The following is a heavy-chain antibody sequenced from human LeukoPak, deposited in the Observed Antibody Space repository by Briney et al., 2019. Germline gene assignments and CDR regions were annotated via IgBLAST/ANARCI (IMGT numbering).Heavy chain of an antibody. CDR2: ISAYNDNR. Sequence: ASVKVSCKASGYTFTSYGISWVRQAPGQGLEWMGWISAYNDNRNYARKLQGRVTMTTDTSTNTAYMELRSLRSDDTAVYYCARSGSYYFYFQHWGQGTLVTVSS. D-gene: IGHD1-26*01. J-gene: IGHJ1*01. CDR1: GYTFTSYG. CDR3: ARSGSYYFYFQH. V-gene: IGHV1-18*01.